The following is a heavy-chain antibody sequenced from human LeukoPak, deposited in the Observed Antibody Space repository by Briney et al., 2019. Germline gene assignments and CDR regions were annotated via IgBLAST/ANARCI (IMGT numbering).Heavy chain of an antibody. CDR1: GGSISSSSYH. CDR2: IHYGGNT. V-gene: IGHV4-39*01. CDR3: ARHRSGGYYYGVLDY. D-gene: IGHD5-18*01. Sequence: SETLSLTCAVSGGSISSSSYHWGWIRQPPGRGLEWIGSIHYGGNTYYNPSLKSRVTISVDTSRNHISLKLSSVTAADTAVYYCARHRSGGYYYGVLDYWGQGTLVTVSS. J-gene: IGHJ4*02.